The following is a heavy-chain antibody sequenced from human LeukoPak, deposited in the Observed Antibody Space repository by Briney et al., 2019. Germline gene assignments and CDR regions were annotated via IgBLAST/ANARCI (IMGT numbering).Heavy chain of an antibody. Sequence: PGGSLRLSCAASGFTFSSYWMSWVRQAPGKGLEWVANIKQDGSEKYYVGSVKGRFTISRDNAKNSLYLQMNSLRAEDTAVYYCARYPYYDFWSGYAVGWYFDLWGRGTLVTVSS. J-gene: IGHJ2*01. CDR1: GFTFSSYW. CDR2: IKQDGSEK. V-gene: IGHV3-7*01. CDR3: ARYPYYDFWSGYAVGWYFDL. D-gene: IGHD3-3*01.